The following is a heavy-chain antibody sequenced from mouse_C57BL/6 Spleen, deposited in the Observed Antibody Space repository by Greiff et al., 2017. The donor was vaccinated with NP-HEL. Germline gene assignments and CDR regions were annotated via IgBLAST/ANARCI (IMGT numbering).Heavy chain of an antibody. Sequence: VQLQQSGAELARPGASVKLSCKASGYTFTSYGISWVKQRTGQGLEWIGEIYPRSGNTYYNEKFKGKATLTADKSSSTAYMELRSLTAEDAAVYVGADYGQGAMDYWGQGTSVTVSS. CDR3: ADYGQGAMDY. J-gene: IGHJ4*01. D-gene: IGHD1-2*01. CDR1: GYTFTSYG. V-gene: IGHV1-81*01. CDR2: IYPRSGNT.